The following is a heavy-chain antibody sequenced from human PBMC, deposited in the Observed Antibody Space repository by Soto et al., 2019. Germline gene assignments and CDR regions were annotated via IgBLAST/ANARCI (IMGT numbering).Heavy chain of an antibody. V-gene: IGHV4-4*02. CDR1: SGSISSSNW. CDR3: AMRYITMVRGVLYQTDAFDI. CDR2: IYHSGST. J-gene: IGHJ3*02. Sequence: HVQLQESGPGLVKPSGTLSLTCAVSSGSISSSNWWRWVRQPPGKGLEWIGEIYHSGSTSYNPSLKSRVTMSVDKSKNLLSLERRSVTAADMAVYYCAMRYITMVRGVLYQTDAFDIWCQGTIVTVS. D-gene: IGHD3-10*01.